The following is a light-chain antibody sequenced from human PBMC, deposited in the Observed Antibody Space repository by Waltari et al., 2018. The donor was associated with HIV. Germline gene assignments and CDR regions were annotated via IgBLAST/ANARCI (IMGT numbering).Light chain of an antibody. Sequence: QSALTQPPSASGSPGQSVTISCTETSSDVGGYNYVSWYQQHPGKAPKLMIYEVSKRPSGVPDRFPGSKSGNTASLTVSGLQAEDEADYYCSSYAGSNKVFGGGTKLTVL. CDR3: SSYAGSNKV. J-gene: IGLJ3*02. CDR1: SSDVGGYNY. CDR2: EVS. V-gene: IGLV2-8*01.